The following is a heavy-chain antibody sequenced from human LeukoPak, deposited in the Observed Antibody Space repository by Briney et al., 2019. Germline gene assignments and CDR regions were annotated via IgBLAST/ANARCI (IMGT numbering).Heavy chain of an antibody. CDR3: AIKYHWNPYDAFDI. V-gene: IGHV1-8*03. D-gene: IGHD1-20*01. CDR1: GYTFTSYD. CDR2: MKPNSSNT. Sequence: ASVKVSCKASGYTFTSYDSNWVRQATGQGREWMGWMKPNSSNTGYAQKFQGRVTITRNTSISKAYMDLSSLRSEDPAVYYCAIKYHWNPYDAFDIWGQGTMVTVSS. J-gene: IGHJ3*02.